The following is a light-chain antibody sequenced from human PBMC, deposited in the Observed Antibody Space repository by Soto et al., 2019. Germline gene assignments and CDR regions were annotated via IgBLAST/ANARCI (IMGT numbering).Light chain of an antibody. CDR1: QSVSSSY. Sequence: EIVLTQSPGTLSLSPGERATLSCRASQSVSSSYLAWYQQKPGQAPRRLIYAASSRATGIPDRFSGSGSGTDFTLTSNRLEPEDFAVYYCQQYGSSITFGQGTRLEIK. CDR2: AAS. CDR3: QQYGSSIT. V-gene: IGKV3-20*01. J-gene: IGKJ5*01.